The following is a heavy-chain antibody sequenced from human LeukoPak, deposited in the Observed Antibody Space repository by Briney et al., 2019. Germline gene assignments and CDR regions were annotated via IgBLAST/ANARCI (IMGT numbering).Heavy chain of an antibody. Sequence: GGSLRLSCAASGFTFSSYAMHWVRQAPGKGLEWVSAISGSGGSTYYADSVKGRFTISRDNSKNTLYLQMNSLRAEDTAVYYCATSPRLLWFGELLYEPSFDYWGQGTLVTVSS. J-gene: IGHJ4*02. V-gene: IGHV3-23*01. CDR3: ATSPRLLWFGELLYEPSFDY. CDR1: GFTFSSYA. CDR2: ISGSGGST. D-gene: IGHD3-10*01.